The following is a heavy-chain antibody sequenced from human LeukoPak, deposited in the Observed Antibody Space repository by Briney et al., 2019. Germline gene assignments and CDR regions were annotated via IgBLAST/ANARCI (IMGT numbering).Heavy chain of an antibody. CDR3: AKDYYGSGSYGYFDY. CDR2: ISFDGSTK. V-gene: IGHV3-30*18. D-gene: IGHD3-10*01. Sequence: TGGSLRLSCVASRFTFSSYGMHWVRQAPGKGLEWVAVISFDGSTKYYADSVKGRFTISRDNSKNTLYLQMNSLRAEDTAVYYCAKDYYGSGSYGYFDYWGQGTLVTVSS. CDR1: RFTFSSYG. J-gene: IGHJ4*02.